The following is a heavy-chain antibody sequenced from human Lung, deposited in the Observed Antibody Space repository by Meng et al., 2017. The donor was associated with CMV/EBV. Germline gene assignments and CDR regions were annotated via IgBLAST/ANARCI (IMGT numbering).Heavy chain of an antibody. CDR1: GDSITNHYW. V-gene: IGHV4-4*03. J-gene: IGHJ1*01. D-gene: IGHD3-10*01. CDR3: LRRSGGSV. Sequence: QVQLRESGPALVKPPETRSLTCAVSGDSITNHYWWAWVRQPPGKGLEWIGEIPHRGSSAYNPSLKSRVSMSIDKSKNQFSLKLTSVTAADTAVYHCLRRSGGSVWGQGTLVTVSS. CDR2: IPHRGSS.